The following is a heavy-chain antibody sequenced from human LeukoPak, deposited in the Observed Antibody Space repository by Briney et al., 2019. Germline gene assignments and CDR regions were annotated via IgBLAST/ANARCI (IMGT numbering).Heavy chain of an antibody. D-gene: IGHD2-2*02. CDR2: IYHSGST. CDR1: GYSISSGYY. Sequence: PSETLSLTCAVSGYSISSGYYWGWIRQPPGKGPEWIGSIYHSGSTYYNPSLKSRVTISVDTSKNQFSLKLSSVTAADTAVHYCASIPYCSSTSCYTEYYFDYWGQGTLVTVSS. J-gene: IGHJ4*02. V-gene: IGHV4-38-2*01. CDR3: ASIPYCSSTSCYTEYYFDY.